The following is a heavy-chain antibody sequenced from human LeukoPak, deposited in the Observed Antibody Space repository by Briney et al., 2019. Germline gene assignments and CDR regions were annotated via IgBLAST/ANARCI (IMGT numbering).Heavy chain of an antibody. Sequence: ASVKVSCKASGYTFTSYAMNWVRQAPGQGLEWMGWINTNTGNPTYAQGFTGRFVFSLDTSVSTAYLQISSLKAEDTAVYYCAREEIYYDSSGYYSLPDYWGQGTLVTVSS. CDR2: INTNTGNP. CDR3: AREEIYYDSSGYYSLPDY. CDR1: GYTFTSYA. J-gene: IGHJ4*02. V-gene: IGHV7-4-1*02. D-gene: IGHD3-22*01.